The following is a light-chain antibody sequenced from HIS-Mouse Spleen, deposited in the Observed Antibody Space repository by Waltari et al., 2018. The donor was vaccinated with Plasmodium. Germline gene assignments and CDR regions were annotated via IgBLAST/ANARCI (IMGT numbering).Light chain of an antibody. CDR3: QQYNNWSFT. J-gene: IGKJ3*01. V-gene: IGKV3D-7*01. CDR2: GAS. Sequence: EIVMTQSPATLSLSPGERATLSCRASQSVSSSYLSWYQQKPGQAPRLLIYGASTRATGIPARFSGSGSGTDFTLTISSLQPEDFAVYYCQQYNNWSFTFGPGTKVDIK. CDR1: QSVSSSY.